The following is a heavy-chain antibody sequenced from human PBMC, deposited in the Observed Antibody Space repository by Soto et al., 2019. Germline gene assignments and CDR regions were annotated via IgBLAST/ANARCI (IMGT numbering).Heavy chain of an antibody. CDR2: IDPSDSYT. CDR3: ARQIAAAGDY. J-gene: IGHJ4*02. D-gene: IGHD6-13*01. Sequence: GESLKISCKGSGYSFTSYWISWVRQMPGKGLEWMGRIDPSDSYTNYSPSFQGHVTISADKSISTAYLQWSSLKASDPATYYCARQIAAAGDYWGQGTLVTGSS. V-gene: IGHV5-10-1*01. CDR1: GYSFTSYW.